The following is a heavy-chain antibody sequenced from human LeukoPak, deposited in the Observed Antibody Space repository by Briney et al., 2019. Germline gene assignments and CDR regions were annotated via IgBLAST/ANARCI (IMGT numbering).Heavy chain of an antibody. CDR3: ATHLDRSYYYFDF. D-gene: IGHD3-10*01. J-gene: IGHJ4*02. CDR1: DYGLSILS. V-gene: IGHV1-24*01. Sequence: ASVTVSCTLSDYGLSILSIHWVRQAPGEGLQWVGGIDPQDGQTIYAQPFHGRATISEDTFSDTAYLELNSLRSEDTALYYCATHLDRSYYYFDFWGQGTLVIVSS. CDR2: IDPQDGQT.